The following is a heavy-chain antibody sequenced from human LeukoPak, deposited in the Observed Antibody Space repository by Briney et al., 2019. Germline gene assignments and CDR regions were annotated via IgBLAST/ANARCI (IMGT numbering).Heavy chain of an antibody. CDR2: IYKTGST. V-gene: IGHV4-30-4*08. CDR1: GGSITSGGYY. Sequence: SETLSLTCTVSGGSITSGGYYWSWIRQRPGKGLEWIGYIYKTGSTYYNPSLKSRVTISVDTSKNQFSLKLNSVTAADTAVYYCARRSASGRPFDPWGQGTLVTVSS. J-gene: IGHJ5*02. CDR3: ARRSASGRPFDP. D-gene: IGHD3-10*01.